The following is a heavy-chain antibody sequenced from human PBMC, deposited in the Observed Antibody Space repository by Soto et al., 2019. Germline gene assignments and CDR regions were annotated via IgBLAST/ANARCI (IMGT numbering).Heavy chain of an antibody. J-gene: IGHJ6*02. CDR1: TFTFKIYV. CDR2: ISGSGGAT. D-gene: IGHD6-6*01. Sequence: EMQLLESGGTLVQPGGSLRLSCSASTFTFKIYVMNWVRQAPGKGLEWVAAISGSGGATYYAESVTGRFTVSRDNSKTTLFLQMNSLRVNDTDVYFCATGAPRPPSNCSGLDLWGQGTTVTVS. CDR3: ATGAPRPPSNCSGLDL. V-gene: IGHV3-23*01.